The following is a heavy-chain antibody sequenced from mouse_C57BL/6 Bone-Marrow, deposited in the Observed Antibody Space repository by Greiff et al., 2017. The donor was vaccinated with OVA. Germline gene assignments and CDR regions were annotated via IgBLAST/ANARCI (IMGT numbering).Heavy chain of an antibody. D-gene: IGHD4-1*01. CDR2: IRYGGSN. CDR3: AIDRDWDWYFDV. J-gene: IGHJ1*03. V-gene: IGHV3-6*01. Sequence: DVKLQESGPGLVKPSQSLSLTCSVTGYSITSGYYWNWIRQFPGNKLECMGYIRYGGSNNYNQSLKNRISITHDTSKNQVFLKLNSVHTEDTATYDCAIDRDWDWYFDVWGTGTTVTVSS. CDR1: GYSITSGYY.